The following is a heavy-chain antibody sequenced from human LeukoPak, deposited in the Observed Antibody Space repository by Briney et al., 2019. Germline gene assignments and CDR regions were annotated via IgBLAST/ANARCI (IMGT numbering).Heavy chain of an antibody. Sequence: PSETLSLTCTVPGGSITIADYWWAWIRQPPGKGLEWTASIYYSGSTHYNPALKSRVYISVDTSKSQFSLKLSSVTAADTAVYYCARQIGRGLWAFDYWGQGTPVTVSS. D-gene: IGHD2-21*01. V-gene: IGHV4-39*01. J-gene: IGHJ4*02. CDR2: IYYSGST. CDR1: GGSITIADYW. CDR3: ARQIGRGLWAFDY.